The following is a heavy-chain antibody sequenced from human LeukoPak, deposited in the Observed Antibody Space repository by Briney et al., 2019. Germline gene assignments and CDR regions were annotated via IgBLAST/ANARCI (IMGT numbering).Heavy chain of an antibody. V-gene: IGHV5-51*01. D-gene: IGHD2-2*01. Sequence: GESLKISCMGSGYSFTNYWIGWVLQKTGKGLEWMVIIYPGDSDTRYSPSFQGQVTISADKSISTAYLQWSSLKASDTAMYYCARGLLRYQLHMDAFDIWGQGTMVTVSS. J-gene: IGHJ3*02. CDR2: IYPGDSDT. CDR1: GYSFTNYW. CDR3: ARGLLRYQLHMDAFDI.